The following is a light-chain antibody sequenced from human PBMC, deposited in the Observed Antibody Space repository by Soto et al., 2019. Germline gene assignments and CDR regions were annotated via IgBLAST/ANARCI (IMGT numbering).Light chain of an antibody. CDR3: QHYYSYAWT. Sequence: DIQMTQSPSTLSAFVGDRVTITCRASQSISDWLAWYQQKPGKAPNLLIYRASRLETGVPSRFSGSGSGTDFTLTISSLQPDDFATYYCQHYYSYAWTFGQGPKV. CDR2: RAS. CDR1: QSISDW. V-gene: IGKV1-5*03. J-gene: IGKJ1*01.